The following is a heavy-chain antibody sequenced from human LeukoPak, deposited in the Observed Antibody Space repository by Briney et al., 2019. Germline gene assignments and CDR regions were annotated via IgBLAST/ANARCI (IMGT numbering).Heavy chain of an antibody. V-gene: IGHV3-21*01. CDR1: GFTFLSYS. J-gene: IGHJ4*02. D-gene: IGHD4-17*01. CDR3: ARADRWTYGSFDF. CDR2: INSNSSYI. Sequence: GGSLRLSCAASGFTFLSYSMNWVRQPPGKGLELVSSINSNSSYIYYADSVKRRFTIYRDNAKNSLYLQKNSQIAQDTRVYYCARADRWTYGSFDFWGQGTLVSVSS.